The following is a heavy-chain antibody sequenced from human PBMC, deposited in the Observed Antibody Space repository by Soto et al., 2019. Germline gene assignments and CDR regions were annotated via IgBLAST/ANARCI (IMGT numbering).Heavy chain of an antibody. CDR3: ARSDIRASAGTH. V-gene: IGHV5-10-1*01. Sequence: LGESLKISCKGSGYNFTTYWINWVRQMPGKGLEWMGRIDPSDSYTNYSPSFQGHVTISADKSIIAAYLQWSSLKASDTAMYYCARSDIRASAGTHWGQGTLVTVSS. J-gene: IGHJ4*02. CDR2: IDPSDSYT. D-gene: IGHD6-13*01. CDR1: GYNFTTYW.